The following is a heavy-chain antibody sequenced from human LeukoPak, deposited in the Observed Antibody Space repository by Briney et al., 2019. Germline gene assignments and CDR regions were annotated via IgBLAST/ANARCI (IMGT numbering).Heavy chain of an antibody. CDR2: ISGSGGST. Sequence: GGSLRLSCAASGFTFSSYAMSWVRQAPGKGLEWVSAISGSGGSTYYADSVKGRFTISRDNSKNTLYLQMNSLRAEDTAVYYCATDVRFGDSGELLDHWGQGTLVTVSS. CDR3: ATDVRFGDSGELLDH. J-gene: IGHJ4*02. V-gene: IGHV3-23*01. CDR1: GFTFSSYA. D-gene: IGHD1-26*01.